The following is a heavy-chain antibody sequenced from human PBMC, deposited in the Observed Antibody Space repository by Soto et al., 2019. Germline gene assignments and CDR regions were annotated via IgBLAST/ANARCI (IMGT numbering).Heavy chain of an antibody. V-gene: IGHV3-30*18. CDR3: VKEFGVAGSSYESFFDY. J-gene: IGHJ4*02. CDR1: GFTLSSHA. D-gene: IGHD5-18*01. Sequence: GGSLRLSCAASGFTLSSHAMQWGRQAPGKGLEWVAVVSYDGGTKYYADSVKGRFTISRDNSKNTLYLQMNSLRAEDTAVYYCVKEFGVAGSSYESFFDYWGQGTLVTVS. CDR2: VSYDGGTK.